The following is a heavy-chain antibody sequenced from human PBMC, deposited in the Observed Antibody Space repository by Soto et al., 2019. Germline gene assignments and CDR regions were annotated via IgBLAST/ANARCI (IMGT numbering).Heavy chain of an antibody. Sequence: DVQLLESGGGLVQPGGSLRLSCAASGFSFSIYAMSWVRQAPGKGLEWVSGISGSGENTYYADSVKGRFTISRDNSKNTLYLQMNNVRVEDKAVYYCADGGEWSFNFEYWGQGTLVTVFS. CDR2: ISGSGENT. CDR3: ADGGEWSFNFEY. CDR1: GFSFSIYA. V-gene: IGHV3-23*01. D-gene: IGHD3-3*01. J-gene: IGHJ4*02.